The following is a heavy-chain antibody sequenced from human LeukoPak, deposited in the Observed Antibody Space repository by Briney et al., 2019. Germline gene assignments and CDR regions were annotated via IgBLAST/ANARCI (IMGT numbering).Heavy chain of an antibody. Sequence: SETLSLTCAVYGGSFSGYYWSWIRQPPGKGLEWIGEINHSGSTNYNPSLKSRVTISVDTSKNQFSLKLSSVTAADTAVYYCASTLPREYFQHWGQGTLVTVSS. CDR2: INHSGST. CDR1: GGSFSGYY. J-gene: IGHJ1*01. V-gene: IGHV4-34*01. CDR3: ASTLPREYFQH.